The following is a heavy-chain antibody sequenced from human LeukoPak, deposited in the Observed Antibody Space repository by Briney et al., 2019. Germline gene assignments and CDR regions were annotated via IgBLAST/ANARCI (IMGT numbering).Heavy chain of an antibody. D-gene: IGHD6-19*01. CDR1: GFSFGDYL. V-gene: IGHV3-49*03. CDR2: ISGGTT. J-gene: IGHJ4*02. Sequence: GGSLRLSCTASGFSFGDYLMSWFRQAPGKGLEWIGFISGGTTEYAASVKGRFTISRDDSTSIAYLQMNSLTTEGTAVYYCSRGSGWLSVYWGQGTLVTVSS. CDR3: SRGSGWLSVY.